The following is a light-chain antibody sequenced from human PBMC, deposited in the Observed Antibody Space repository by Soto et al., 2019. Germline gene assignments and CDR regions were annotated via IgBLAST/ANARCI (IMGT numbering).Light chain of an antibody. CDR1: QYISSSY. V-gene: IGKV3-20*01. CDR2: AAT. J-gene: IGKJ1*01. CDR3: HHYGYSPWT. Sequence: EIVLTQSPGTLSLSPGERATLSCRASQYISSSYFAWYQQKPGQAPRLLIYAATNRATGIPDRFSGGGSGTEFTLPSGRLEPEDFAVYSCHHYGYSPWTFGQGTKVEIK.